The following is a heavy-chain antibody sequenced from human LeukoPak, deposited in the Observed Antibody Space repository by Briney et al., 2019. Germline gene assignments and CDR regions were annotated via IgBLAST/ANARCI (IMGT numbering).Heavy chain of an antibody. J-gene: IGHJ4*02. V-gene: IGHV3-7*03. Sequence: GGSLRLSCAASGFPFSSYSMTWVRQAPGKGLEWVANIKPDGTTKFYVDSVKGRFTISRDNALNSLYLQMNSLRAEDTAVYYCARRGSYSIHDCWGQGTLVTVSS. CDR3: ARRGSYSIHDC. CDR1: GFPFSSYS. D-gene: IGHD2-15*01. CDR2: IKPDGTTK.